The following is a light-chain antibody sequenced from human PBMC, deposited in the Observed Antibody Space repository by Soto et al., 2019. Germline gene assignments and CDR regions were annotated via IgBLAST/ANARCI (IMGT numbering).Light chain of an antibody. CDR1: QSVSSY. CDR3: QQYNNWPLT. J-gene: IGKJ4*01. CDR2: GVS. Sequence: EIVLTQSPATLSLSPGERATLSCRASQSVSSYLAWYQQKPGQAPRLLIYGVSTRANGVPARFSGSGSGTEFTLTISSLQSEDFAVYYCQQYNNWPLTFGGGTKVDIK. V-gene: IGKV3-15*01.